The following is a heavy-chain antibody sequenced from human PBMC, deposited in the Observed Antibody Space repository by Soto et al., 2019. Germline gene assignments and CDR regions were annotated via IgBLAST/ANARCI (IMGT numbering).Heavy chain of an antibody. D-gene: IGHD6-6*01. CDR3: ARGSRAARGASY. CDR1: GGSFSGYY. J-gene: IGHJ4*02. V-gene: IGHV4-34*01. Sequence: SETLSLTCAVYGGSFSGYYWSWIRQPPGKGLEWIGEINHSGSTNYNPSLKSRVTISVDTSKNQFSLKLSSVTAADTAVYYCARGSRAARGASYWGQGTLVTVS. CDR2: INHSGST.